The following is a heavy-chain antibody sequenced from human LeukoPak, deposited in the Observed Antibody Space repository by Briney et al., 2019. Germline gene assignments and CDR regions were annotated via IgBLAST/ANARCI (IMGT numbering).Heavy chain of an antibody. Sequence: GGSLRLSCAASGFTFSSYIMNWVRQAPGKGLEWVSAINSGGSTYYADSVKGRFTISRDNSKNTLYVEMNTLRAEDTAVYYCAKWGDYDILTGYYVSDFWGQGTLVTVSS. CDR3: AKWGDYDILTGYYVSDF. V-gene: IGHV3-23*01. CDR1: GFTFSSYI. D-gene: IGHD3-9*01. J-gene: IGHJ4*02. CDR2: INSGGST.